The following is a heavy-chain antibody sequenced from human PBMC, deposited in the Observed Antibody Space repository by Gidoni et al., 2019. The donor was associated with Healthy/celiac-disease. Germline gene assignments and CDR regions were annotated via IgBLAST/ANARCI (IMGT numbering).Heavy chain of an antibody. V-gene: IGHV5-51*01. J-gene: IGHJ4*02. CDR3: ARQSEQWLVEGSFDY. D-gene: IGHD6-19*01. CDR2: SYPGDSDT. CDR1: GSSFPSYW. Sequence: EVQLVQSGAEVKKPGESLKISCKGSGSSFPSYWIGWVRQMPGKVLEWMGTSYPGDSDTRYSPSFQGQVTISADKSISTAYLQWSSLKASDTAMYYCARQSEQWLVEGSFDYWGQGTLVTVSS.